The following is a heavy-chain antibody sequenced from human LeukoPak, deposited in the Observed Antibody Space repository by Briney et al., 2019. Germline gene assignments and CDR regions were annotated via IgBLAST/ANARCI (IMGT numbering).Heavy chain of an antibody. D-gene: IGHD3-10*01. CDR2: IYHSGST. CDR3: ARGAMVRGIIMTHYFDY. Sequence: SETLSLTCTVSGGSISTYYWSWIRQPPGKGLEWIGYIYHSGSTNYNPSLKSRVTISVDTSKNQFSLKLSSVTAADTAVYYCARGAMVRGIIMTHYFDYWGQGTLVTVSS. CDR1: GGSISTYY. J-gene: IGHJ4*02. V-gene: IGHV4-59*01.